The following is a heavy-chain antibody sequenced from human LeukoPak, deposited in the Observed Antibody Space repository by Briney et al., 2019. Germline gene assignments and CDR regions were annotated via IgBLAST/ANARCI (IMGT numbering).Heavy chain of an antibody. CDR3: ARDGVVVIAWGDAFDI. CDR1: GYTFTGYY. J-gene: IGHJ3*02. D-gene: IGHD3-22*01. Sequence: PLASVKVSCKASGYTFTGYYMHWVRQAPGQGLEWMGWINPNSGGTNYAQKLQGRVTMTRDTSISTAYMELSRLRSDDTAVYYCARDGVVVIAWGDAFDIWGQGTMVTVSS. V-gene: IGHV1-2*02. CDR2: INPNSGGT.